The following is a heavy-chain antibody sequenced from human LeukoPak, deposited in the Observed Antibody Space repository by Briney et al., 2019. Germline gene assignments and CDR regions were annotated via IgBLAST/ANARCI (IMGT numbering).Heavy chain of an antibody. D-gene: IGHD2-15*01. CDR1: GYSFTSYW. CDR2: IYPGDSDT. Sequence: KPGESLKISCKGSGYSFTSYWMGWVRQMPGKGMEWMGIIYPGDSDTRYSPSFQGQVTISADKSISTAYLQWSSRKASDTAMYQCAAGGGELLPANRFDPWGQGTLVTVSS. V-gene: IGHV5-51*03. CDR3: AAGGGELLPANRFDP. J-gene: IGHJ5*02.